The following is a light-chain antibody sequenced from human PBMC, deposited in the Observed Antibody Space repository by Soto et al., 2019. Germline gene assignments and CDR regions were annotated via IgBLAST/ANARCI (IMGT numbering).Light chain of an antibody. J-gene: IGLJ2*01. CDR1: SSDIGGYNY. CDR2: DVS. V-gene: IGLV2-14*03. Sequence: QSALTQPASVSGSPGQSITISCTGTSSDIGGYNYVSWYQQHPGKAPKLMIYDVSNRPSGVSNRFSGSKSGNTASLTISGLQVEYEADYYCSSYTTSSTVLFGRGTKLTVL. CDR3: SSYTTSSTVL.